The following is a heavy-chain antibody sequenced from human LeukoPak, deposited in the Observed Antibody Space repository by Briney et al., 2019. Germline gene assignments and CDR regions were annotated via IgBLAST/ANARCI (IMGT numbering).Heavy chain of an antibody. J-gene: IGHJ4*02. CDR3: ARGTSSDWSREYYFDY. Sequence: GGSLRLSCAASGLSFSSYWMTWVRQAPGKGLEWVANIQQDGSEKYYVDSVKGRFTISRDNAKSSLYLQMNSLRAEDTAVYYCARGTSSDWSREYYFDYWGQGTLVTVSS. D-gene: IGHD3-10*01. V-gene: IGHV3-7*01. CDR2: IQQDGSEK. CDR1: GLSFSSYW.